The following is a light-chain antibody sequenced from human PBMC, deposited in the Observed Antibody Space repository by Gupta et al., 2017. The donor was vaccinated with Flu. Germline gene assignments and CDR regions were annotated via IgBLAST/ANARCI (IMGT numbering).Light chain of an antibody. CDR2: AAS. J-gene: IGKJ4*02. CDR3: QQGYSTPQT. Sequence: PSSLSASVGDRVTITCRASQSVSNFLNWYQHKPGKAPKLLIYAASTLQGGVPSRFSGSGSGTDFTLTINSLQPGDFATHYCQQGYSTPQTFGRGTTVEIK. V-gene: IGKV1-39*01. CDR1: QSVSNF.